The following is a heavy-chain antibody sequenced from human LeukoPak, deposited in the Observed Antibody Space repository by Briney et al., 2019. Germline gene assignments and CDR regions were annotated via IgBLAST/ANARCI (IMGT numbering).Heavy chain of an antibody. CDR1: GFIFSGYS. J-gene: IGHJ4*02. CDR3: ARGVVPAAFDY. D-gene: IGHD2-2*01. Sequence: PGGSLRLSCAASGFIFSGYSMNWVRQAPGKGLEWVSSISETSSHISYADSVKGRFTISRDNAKNSLYVHLNSLRADDTAVYYCARGVVPAAFDYWGQGTLVTVSS. V-gene: IGHV3-21*01. CDR2: ISETSSHI.